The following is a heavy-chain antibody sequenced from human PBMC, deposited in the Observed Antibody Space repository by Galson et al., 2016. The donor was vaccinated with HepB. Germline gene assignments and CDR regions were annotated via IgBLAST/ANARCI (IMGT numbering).Heavy chain of an antibody. Sequence: SETLSLTCTVSGGSISSSNYYWDWIRQPPGKGLEWIGGIYYSGNTYYNPSLKSRVTISVDTSKNQFSLNLSSVTAADTAVYYCAREVAFSGQPVTSEIDSWGQGILVTVSS. CDR3: AREVAFSGQPVTSEIDS. CDR1: GGSISSSNYY. CDR2: IYYSGNT. J-gene: IGHJ4*02. D-gene: IGHD1-14*01. V-gene: IGHV4-39*02.